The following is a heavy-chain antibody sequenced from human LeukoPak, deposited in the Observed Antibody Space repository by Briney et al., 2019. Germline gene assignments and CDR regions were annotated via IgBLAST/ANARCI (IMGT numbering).Heavy chain of an antibody. CDR2: ISGSGGST. V-gene: IGHV3-23*01. D-gene: IGHD3-16*02. J-gene: IGHJ4*02. CDR1: GFTFSSDA. Sequence: GGSLRLSCAASGFTFSSDAMSWVRQAPGKGLEWVSAISGSGGSTYYADSVKGRFTISRDNSKNTLYLQMNSLRAEDTAVYYCAKLTFGGVIVFDYWGQGTLVTVSS. CDR3: AKLTFGGVIVFDY.